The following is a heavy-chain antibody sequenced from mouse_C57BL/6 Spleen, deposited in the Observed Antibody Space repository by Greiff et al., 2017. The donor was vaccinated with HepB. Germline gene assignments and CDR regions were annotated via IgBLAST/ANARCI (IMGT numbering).Heavy chain of an antibody. CDR2: IHPSDSDT. D-gene: IGHD1-1*01. J-gene: IGHJ1*03. V-gene: IGHV1-74*01. CDR1: GYTFTSYW. CDR3: AIDGNYYGRGYFDV. Sequence: QVQLQQSGAELVKPGASVKVSCKASGYTFTSYWMHWVKQRPGQGLEWIGRIHPSDSDTNYNQKFKGKATLTVDKSSSTAYMQLSSLTSEDSAVYYWAIDGNYYGRGYFDVWGTGTTVTVSS.